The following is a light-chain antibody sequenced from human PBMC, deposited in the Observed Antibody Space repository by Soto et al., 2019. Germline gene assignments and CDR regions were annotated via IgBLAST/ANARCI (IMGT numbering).Light chain of an antibody. J-gene: IGKJ5*01. CDR3: QQYNNWSRLT. Sequence: EIVLTHSPGTLSLSPCERATLSFRASQSVSSNLAWYQQKPGQAPRILLYGASTRATGIPARFSSSGSATEFTPTISSLQSADFAVYYCQQYNNWSRLTFGQGTRVDI. CDR1: QSVSSN. V-gene: IGKV3-15*01. CDR2: GAS.